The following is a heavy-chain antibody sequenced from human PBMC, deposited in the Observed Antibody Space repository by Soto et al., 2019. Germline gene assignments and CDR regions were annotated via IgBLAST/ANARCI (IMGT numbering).Heavy chain of an antibody. D-gene: IGHD1-26*01. V-gene: IGHV3-48*02. CDR1: GFIFSSHS. J-gene: IGHJ4*02. CDR3: ASHLGSSDFDY. Sequence: QPGGSLRLSCVGSGFIFSSHSFYWVRQAPGKGLEWISYISSSSATTYYADSVKGRFIISRDNVKNSVYLQMNRLRDEDSAAYFCASHLGSSDFDYWGQGTQVTVSS. CDR2: ISSSSATT.